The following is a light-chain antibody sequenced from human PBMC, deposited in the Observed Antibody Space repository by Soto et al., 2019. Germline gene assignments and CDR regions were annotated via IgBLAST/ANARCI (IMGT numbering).Light chain of an antibody. CDR2: AAS. CDR1: QTISSW. J-gene: IGKJ3*01. Sequence: DIQMTQSPSTLSGSVGDRVTITRRASQTISSWLAWYQQKPGKAPKLLIYAASNLQSGAPSRFSGSGSGTDFTLTISSLQPEDFATYYCQQLDNYPRTFGPGTKVAIK. CDR3: QQLDNYPRT. V-gene: IGKV1-5*01.